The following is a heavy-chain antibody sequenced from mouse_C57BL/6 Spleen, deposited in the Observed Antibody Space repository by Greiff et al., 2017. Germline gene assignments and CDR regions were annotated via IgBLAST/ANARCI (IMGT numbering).Heavy chain of an antibody. CDR3: ARGSYTTPWHAY. D-gene: IGHD1-1*02. V-gene: IGHV14-2*01. CDR1: GFNIKDYY. J-gene: IGHJ3*01. CDR2: IDPEDGET. Sequence: EVQLQQSGAELVKPGASVKLSCTASGFNIKDYYMHWVKQRTEQGLEWIGRIDPEDGETKYAPKFQGKATITADTSSNTAYLQLSSLTSEDTAVYYCARGSYTTPWHAYWGQGTLVTVSA.